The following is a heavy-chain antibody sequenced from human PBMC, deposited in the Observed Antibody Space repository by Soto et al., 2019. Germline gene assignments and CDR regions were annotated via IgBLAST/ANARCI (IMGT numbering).Heavy chain of an antibody. CDR1: GGSISSSSYY. J-gene: IGHJ4*02. V-gene: IGHV4-39*01. D-gene: IGHD2-8*02. CDR3: ARITGSLVVVDY. CDR2: IYYSGST. Sequence: SETLSLTCTVSGGSISSSSYYWGWIRQPPGKGLEWIGSIYYSGSTYYNPSLKSRVTISVDTSKNQFSLKLSSVTAADTAVYYCARITGSLVVVDYWGQGTLVTVSS.